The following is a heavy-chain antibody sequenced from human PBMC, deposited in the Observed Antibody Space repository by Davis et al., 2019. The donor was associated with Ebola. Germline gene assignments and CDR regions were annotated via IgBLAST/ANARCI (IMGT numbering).Heavy chain of an antibody. Sequence: GGSLRLSCAASGFTFSSYAMSWVRQAPGKGLEWVSAISGSGGSTYYADSVKGRFTISRDNSKNTLYLQMNSLRAEDTAVYYCAKGLLRYYYGSGSYRSLQSYYYYGMDVWGQGTTVTVSS. CDR3: AKGLLRYYYGSGSYRSLQSYYYYGMDV. D-gene: IGHD3-10*01. CDR2: ISGSGGST. J-gene: IGHJ6*02. V-gene: IGHV3-23*01. CDR1: GFTFSSYA.